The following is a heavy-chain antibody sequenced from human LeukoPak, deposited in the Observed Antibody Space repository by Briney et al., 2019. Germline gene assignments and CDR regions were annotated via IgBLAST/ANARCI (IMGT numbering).Heavy chain of an antibody. CDR2: ISGSGGST. Sequence: PGGSLRLSCAASGFTFSSYAMSWVRQAPGKGLEWVSAISGSGGSTYYADSVKGRFTISRDNAKNSLYLQMNSLRAEDTAVYYCAREGPMVRGVIITFAFDIWGQGTMVTVSS. V-gene: IGHV3-23*01. J-gene: IGHJ3*02. D-gene: IGHD3-10*01. CDR3: AREGPMVRGVIITFAFDI. CDR1: GFTFSSYA.